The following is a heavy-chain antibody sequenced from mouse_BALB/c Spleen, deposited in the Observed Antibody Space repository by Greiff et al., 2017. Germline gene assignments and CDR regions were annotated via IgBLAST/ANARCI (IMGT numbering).Heavy chain of an antibody. CDR3: ARRAGYYSSSENYYAMDY. CDR2: INPSTGYT. Sequence: QVQLQQSGAELAKPGASVKMSCKASGYTFTSYWMHWVKQRPGQGLEWIGYINPSTGYTEYNQKFKDKATLTADKSSSTAYMQLSSLTSEDSAVYYCARRAGYYSSSENYYAMDYWGQGTSVTVSS. J-gene: IGHJ4*01. V-gene: IGHV1-7*01. D-gene: IGHD1-1*01. CDR1: GYTFTSYW.